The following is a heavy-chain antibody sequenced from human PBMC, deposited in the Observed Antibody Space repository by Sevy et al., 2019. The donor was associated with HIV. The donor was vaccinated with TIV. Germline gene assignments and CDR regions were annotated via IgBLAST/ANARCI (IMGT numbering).Heavy chain of an antibody. CDR1: GGSFSGYY. CDR2: INHSGST. V-gene: IGHV4-34*01. J-gene: IGHJ4*02. Sequence: TLSLTCAVYGGSFSGYYWSWIRQPPGKGLEWIGEINHSGSTNYNPSLKSRVTISVDTSKNQFSLKLSSVTAADTAVYYCARGRDCSSTSCYTIDKKRGQYYFDYWGQGTLVTVSS. CDR3: ARGRDCSSTSCYTIDKKRGQYYFDY. D-gene: IGHD2-2*02.